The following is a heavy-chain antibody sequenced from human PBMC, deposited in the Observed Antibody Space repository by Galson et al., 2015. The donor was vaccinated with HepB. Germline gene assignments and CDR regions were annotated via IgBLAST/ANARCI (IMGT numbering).Heavy chain of an antibody. CDR3: TTAAHDSSGYYPL. CDR2: IYPADSGT. Sequence: QSGAEVKKPGESLKISCKGSGYIFTSFWIGWVRQMPGKGLEWMGIIYPADSGTTYSPSFQGQVSFSVDKSTSTAYLQWGSLQASDTAMYFCTTAAHDSSGYYPLWGQGTLVTVSS. V-gene: IGHV5-51*03. CDR1: GYIFTSFW. J-gene: IGHJ4*02. D-gene: IGHD3-22*01.